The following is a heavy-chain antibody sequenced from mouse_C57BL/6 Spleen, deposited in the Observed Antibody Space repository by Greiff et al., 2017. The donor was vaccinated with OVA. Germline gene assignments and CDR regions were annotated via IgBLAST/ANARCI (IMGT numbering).Heavy chain of an antibody. CDR2: INPYNGGT. CDR3: ARYDYDALWYFDV. J-gene: IGHJ1*03. D-gene: IGHD2-4*01. CDR1: GYTFTDYY. Sequence: VQLKQSGPVLVKPGASVKMSCKASGYTFTDYYMNWVKQSHGKSLEWIGVINPYNGGTSYNQKFKGKATLTVDKSSSTAYMELNSLTSEDSAVYYCARYDYDALWYFDVWGTGTTVTVSS. V-gene: IGHV1-19*01.